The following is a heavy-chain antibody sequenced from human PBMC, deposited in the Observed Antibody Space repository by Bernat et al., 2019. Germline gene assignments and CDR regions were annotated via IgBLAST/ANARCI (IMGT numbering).Heavy chain of an antibody. Sequence: EVQLGVSGGGLVQPGGSLKLPCAASGFTFSGSAMHWVRQASGKGLEWVGRIRSKANSYASPYAASVKARFTITRDDSKNTAYLQMNSLKTEDTAVYYCTRHGNALYYNYGMDVWGQGTTVTVSS. CDR2: IRSKANSYAS. J-gene: IGHJ6*02. D-gene: IGHD2-15*01. CDR1: GFTFSGSA. CDR3: TRHGNALYYNYGMDV. V-gene: IGHV3-73*01.